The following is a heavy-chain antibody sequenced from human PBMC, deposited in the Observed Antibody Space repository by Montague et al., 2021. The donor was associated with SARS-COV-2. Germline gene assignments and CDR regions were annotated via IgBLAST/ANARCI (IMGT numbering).Heavy chain of an antibody. Sequence: SETLSLTCNVSGDSITNTRYFWGWIRQPPGKALEWIGSIYHNGKTYYNPALERRALMSIDTSKNQFSLRLSSVIASDTAVYYCAVDVKYFFDNWGQGFLVSVSS. CDR1: GDSITNTRYF. J-gene: IGHJ4*02. CDR3: AVDVKYFFDN. V-gene: IGHV4-39*01. D-gene: IGHD5-12*01. CDR2: IYHNGKT.